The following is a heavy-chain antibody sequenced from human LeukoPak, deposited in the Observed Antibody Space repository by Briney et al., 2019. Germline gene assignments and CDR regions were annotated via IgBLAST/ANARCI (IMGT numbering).Heavy chain of an antibody. J-gene: IGHJ4*02. D-gene: IGHD3-22*01. CDR2: ISGSVGST. CDR1: GFTFSSCC. V-gene: IGHV3-23*01. Sequence: GGSLRLSCAASGFTFSSCCMSWVRQAPGKGLEWVSAISGSVGSTYYTDSGKGRFTISRDNSKNTLYMQMNSLRAEDTAVYYCAKGGPRYYYDSSGYYSAQSADSSGQGTLVTVSS. CDR3: AKGGPRYYYDSSGYYSAQSADS.